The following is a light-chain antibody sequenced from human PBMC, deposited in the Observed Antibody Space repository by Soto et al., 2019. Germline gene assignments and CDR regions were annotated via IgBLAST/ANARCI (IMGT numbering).Light chain of an antibody. CDR3: QQRSIWPIT. CDR2: RTS. Sequence: EIVLTQSPATLSLSPGERATLSFRASQSVSSYLAWCQQRPGQAPRLLIYRTSSRATGIPDRFSGSESETDFTLTISRLEPDDSAVYYCQQRSIWPITFGQGTRLEIK. CDR1: QSVSSY. V-gene: IGKV3-11*01. J-gene: IGKJ5*01.